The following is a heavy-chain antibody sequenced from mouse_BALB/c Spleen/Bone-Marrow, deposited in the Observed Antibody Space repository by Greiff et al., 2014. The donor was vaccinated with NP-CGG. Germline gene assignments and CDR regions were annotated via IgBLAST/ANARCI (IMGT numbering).Heavy chain of an antibody. V-gene: IGHV14-3*02. CDR2: IDPANGNT. Sequence: EVQGVEFGAELVKPGASVKLSCTASGFNIEDTYVHWVKQRPEQGLEWIGRIDPANGNTKYDPKFQGKATVTSDTSSNTAYLHLNSLTSEDTAVYYCAEGYDSWFAYWGQGTLVTVSA. J-gene: IGHJ3*01. CDR3: AEGYDSWFAY. CDR1: GFNIEDTY. D-gene: IGHD2-2*01.